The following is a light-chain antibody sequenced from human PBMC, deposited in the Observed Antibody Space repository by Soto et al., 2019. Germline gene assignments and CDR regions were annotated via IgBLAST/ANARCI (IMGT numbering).Light chain of an antibody. V-gene: IGKV4-1*01. J-gene: IGKJ2*01. CDR1: PSVLYSSNNKNY. CDR2: WAS. Sequence: DILMTQSTDSLAVALGERATINCKSSPSVLYSSNNKNYLAWYQQKPGQPPILLIYWASTRESGVPDRFSGSGSGTDFTLTISSLQAEDVAVYYCQQYYSTPVTFGQGTKLEIK. CDR3: QQYYSTPVT.